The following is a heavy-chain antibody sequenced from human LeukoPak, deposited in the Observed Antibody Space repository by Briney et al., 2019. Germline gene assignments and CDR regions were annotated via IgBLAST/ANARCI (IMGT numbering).Heavy chain of an antibody. Sequence: GGSLRLSCAASGFTFSSYGMHWVRQAPGKGLEWVAVIWYDGSNKYYADPVKGRFTISRDNSKNTLYLQMNSLRAEDTAVYYCARDGRIAAAATGYWGQGTLVTVSS. J-gene: IGHJ4*02. V-gene: IGHV3-33*01. CDR1: GFTFSSYG. CDR2: IWYDGSNK. D-gene: IGHD6-13*01. CDR3: ARDGRIAAAATGY.